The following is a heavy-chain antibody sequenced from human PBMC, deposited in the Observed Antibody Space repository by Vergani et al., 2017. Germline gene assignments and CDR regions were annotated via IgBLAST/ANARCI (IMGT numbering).Heavy chain of an antibody. J-gene: IGHJ1*01. CDR1: GFPYNQYG. CDR3: VKHSSILSRRGDLHH. D-gene: IGHD2-21*01. CDR2: ISGTAGSP. V-gene: IGHV3-23*01. Sequence: EVKVLESGGGLVQPGGSLRLSCAGSGFPYNQYGMSWVRQAPGRGLVWVSSISGTAGSPMYAESVKGRFTVSRDNSKNTVYLQMNDLRVDDTAVYYCVKHSSILSRRGDLHHWGQGTLVTVSS.